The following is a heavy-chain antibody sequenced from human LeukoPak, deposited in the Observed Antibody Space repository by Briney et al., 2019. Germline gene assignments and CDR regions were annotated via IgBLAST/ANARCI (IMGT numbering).Heavy chain of an antibody. CDR2: IKQDGSEK. J-gene: IGHJ4*02. CDR3: ARANIAAAAMYYFDY. CDR1: GFTFSSYG. Sequence: GGSLRLSCAASGFTFSSYGMHWVRQAPGKGLEWVANIKQDGSEKYYVDSVKGRFTISRDNAKNSLYLQMNSLRAEDTAVYYCARANIAAAAMYYFDYWGQGTLVTVSS. V-gene: IGHV3-7*01. D-gene: IGHD6-13*01.